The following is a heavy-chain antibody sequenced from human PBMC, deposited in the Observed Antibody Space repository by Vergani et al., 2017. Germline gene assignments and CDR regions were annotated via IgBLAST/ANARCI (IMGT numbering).Heavy chain of an antibody. CDR2: ISWNSGSI. D-gene: IGHD3-10*01. V-gene: IGHV3-9*01. CDR1: GITFWKFG. J-gene: IGHJ6*03. Sequence: EVDLVESGGGLAQPGGSLRLSCEASGITFWKFGMHWVRQAPGKGLEWVSGISWNSGSIGYADSVKGRFTISRDNAKNSLYLQMNSLRAEDTALYYCAKDGYYGSGYMDVWGKGTTVTVSS. CDR3: AKDGYYGSGYMDV.